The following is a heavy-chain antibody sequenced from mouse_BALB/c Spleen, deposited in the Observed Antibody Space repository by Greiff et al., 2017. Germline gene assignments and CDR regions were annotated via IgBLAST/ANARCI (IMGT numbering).Heavy chain of an antibody. Sequence: EVQLQQSGPGLVKPSQSLSLTCTVTGYSITSDYAWNWIRQFPGNKLEWMGYISYSGSTSYNPSLKSRISITRDTSKNQFFLQLNSVTTEDTATYYCARSYDYDEGYAMDYWGQGTSVTVSS. CDR2: ISYSGST. V-gene: IGHV3-2*02. J-gene: IGHJ4*01. CDR3: ARSYDYDEGYAMDY. CDR1: GYSITSDYA. D-gene: IGHD2-4*01.